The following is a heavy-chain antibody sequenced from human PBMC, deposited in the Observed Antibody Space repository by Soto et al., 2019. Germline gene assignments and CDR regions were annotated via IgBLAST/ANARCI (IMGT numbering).Heavy chain of an antibody. V-gene: IGHV4-28*01. Sequence: QVNLQESGPGLVRPSDTLSLTCVVSGSSVTDSDWWVWIRQPPGKGLEWVGSIFHTGATYSNPSLKHRVSFSVDKSKNHFSLRLTSATALDTAVYFCARRFLEWGDAFDVWGQGALVTVSS. CDR2: IFHTGAT. D-gene: IGHD3-3*01. CDR3: ARRFLEWGDAFDV. CDR1: GSSVTDSDW. J-gene: IGHJ3*01.